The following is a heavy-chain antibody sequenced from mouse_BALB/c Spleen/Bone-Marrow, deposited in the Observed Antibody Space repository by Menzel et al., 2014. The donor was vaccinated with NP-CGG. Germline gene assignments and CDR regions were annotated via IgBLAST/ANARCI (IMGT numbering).Heavy chain of an antibody. CDR2: IDPSDSYT. CDR3: EKGGKGYGGYWYFDD. D-gene: IGHD2-2*01. CDR1: GYTFTSYW. J-gene: IGHJ1*01. Sequence: QVQLQQSGAELVKPGASVKLSCKASGYTFTSYWMHWVKQRPGQGLEWIGEIDPSDSYTNYNQKFKGKATLTVDKSSSTAYIEFSKLTTEDSEVYYCEKGGKGYGGYWYFDDWGAGTTVTVSS. V-gene: IGHV1-69*02.